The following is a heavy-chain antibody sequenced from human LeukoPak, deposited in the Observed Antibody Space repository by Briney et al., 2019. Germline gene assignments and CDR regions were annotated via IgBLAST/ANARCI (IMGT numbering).Heavy chain of an antibody. CDR2: INHSGST. CDR3: ARSPRRYYYDSSGYYSFP. J-gene: IGHJ5*02. Sequence: SETLSLTCTVSGGSISSSSYYWGWIRQPPGKGLEWIGEINHSGSTNYNPSLKSRVTISVDTSKNQFSLKLSSVTAADTAVYYCARSPRRYYYDSSGYYSFPWGQGTLVTVSS. D-gene: IGHD3-22*01. CDR1: GGSISSSSYY. V-gene: IGHV4-39*07.